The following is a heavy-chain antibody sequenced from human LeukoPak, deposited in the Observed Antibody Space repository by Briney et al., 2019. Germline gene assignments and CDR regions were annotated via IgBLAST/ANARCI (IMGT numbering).Heavy chain of an antibody. Sequence: PGGSLRLSCAASGFAFSSSTMNWVRQAPGKGLEWVSSISSRRSYIYYADSVKGRFTISRDNAKNSLYLQMNSLRADDTAVYYCATLTDTNWFDPWGQGTLVTVSS. J-gene: IGHJ5*02. CDR1: GFAFSSST. CDR3: ATLTDTNWFDP. V-gene: IGHV3-21*01. CDR2: ISSRRSYI.